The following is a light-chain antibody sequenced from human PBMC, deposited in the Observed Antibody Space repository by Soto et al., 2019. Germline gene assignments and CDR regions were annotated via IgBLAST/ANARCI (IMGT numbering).Light chain of an antibody. J-gene: IGKJ1*01. CDR3: QQYDSSRT. CDR2: GAS. CDR1: QSVSSTF. V-gene: IGKV3-20*01. Sequence: IVLTQSPGTLSLSPGERATLSCRASQSVSSTFLAWYQQKPGQAPRLLIYGASTRATGIPDRFSGSGSGAYLTLTISRLEPEDFAVYSWQQYDSSRTFGQGTKVEMK.